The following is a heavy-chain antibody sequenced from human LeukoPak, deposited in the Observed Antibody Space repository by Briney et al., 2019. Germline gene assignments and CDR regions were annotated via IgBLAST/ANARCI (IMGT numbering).Heavy chain of an antibody. D-gene: IGHD6-19*01. CDR3: AKPLYNSGWYGGGDY. Sequence: PGGSLRLSCAASGFTFSSYEMNWVRQAPGKGPEWVSGFSGSEDSAYYADSVKGRFTISRDNSKNTLYLQMNSLRAEDTAVYYCAKPLYNSGWYGGGDYWGQGTLVTVSS. J-gene: IGHJ4*02. V-gene: IGHV3-23*01. CDR2: FSGSEDSA. CDR1: GFTFSSYE.